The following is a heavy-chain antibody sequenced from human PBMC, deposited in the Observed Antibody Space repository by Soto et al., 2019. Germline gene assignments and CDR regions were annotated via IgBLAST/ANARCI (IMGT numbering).Heavy chain of an antibody. CDR3: AKDDDTSSHYSLLDF. Sequence: QVQLVESGGGVVQPGTSLRLSCAASGFTFSHYGIHWVRQAPGKGLEWVAVTWSGGRGEYYADSVRGRFTISRDNSKTTVYLQMNSLSVEDTAVYYCAKDDDTSSHYSLLDFRGQGTLVTVSS. CDR1: GFTFSHYG. J-gene: IGHJ4*02. CDR2: TWSGGRGE. V-gene: IGHV3-33*06. D-gene: IGHD3-22*01.